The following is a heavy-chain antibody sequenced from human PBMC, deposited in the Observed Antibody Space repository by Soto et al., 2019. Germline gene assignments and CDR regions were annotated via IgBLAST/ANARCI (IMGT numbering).Heavy chain of an antibody. D-gene: IGHD2-15*01. Sequence: SETLSLTCAVSSGSIASSNWWSWVRQPPGTGLEWIGEIYHSGSTNYNPSLKSRVTISVDKSMTQFSLKLSFVTAADTAVYYCARADCSGGSCYSSANWFDPWGQGTLVTVSS. CDR1: SGSIASSNW. V-gene: IGHV4-4*02. CDR2: IYHSGST. J-gene: IGHJ5*02. CDR3: ARADCSGGSCYSSANWFDP.